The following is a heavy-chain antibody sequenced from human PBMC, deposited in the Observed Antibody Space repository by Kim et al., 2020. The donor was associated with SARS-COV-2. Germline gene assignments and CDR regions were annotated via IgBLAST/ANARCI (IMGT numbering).Heavy chain of an antibody. V-gene: IGHV3-48*02. CDR3: ARSVAGCFDY. Sequence: GGSLRLSCAASGFTFSSYSMNWVRQAPGKGLEWVSDISSDGKTNYYADAVRGRSTIRRNNTNKLVYLHINIVRDEATAIYYCARSVAGCFDYWGQGTLVTVSS. J-gene: IGHJ4*02. D-gene: IGHD6-19*01. CDR1: GFTFSSYS. CDR2: ISSDGKTN.